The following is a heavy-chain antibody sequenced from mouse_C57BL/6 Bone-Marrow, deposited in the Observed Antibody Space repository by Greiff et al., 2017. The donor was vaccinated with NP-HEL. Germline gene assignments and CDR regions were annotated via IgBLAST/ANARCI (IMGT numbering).Heavy chain of an antibody. Sequence: QVQLQQSGAELVRPGASVTLSCKASGYTFTDYEMHWVKQTPVHGLEWIGAIAPETGGTAYNQKFKGKAILTADKSSSTAYMELRSLTSEDSAVYYCTGSDGYYRGFAYWGQGTLVTVSA. J-gene: IGHJ3*01. V-gene: IGHV1-15*01. CDR2: IAPETGGT. CDR3: TGSDGYYRGFAY. D-gene: IGHD2-3*01. CDR1: GYTFTDYE.